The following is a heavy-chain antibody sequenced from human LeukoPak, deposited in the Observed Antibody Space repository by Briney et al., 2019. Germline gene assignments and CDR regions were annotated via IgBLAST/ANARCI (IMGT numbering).Heavy chain of an antibody. CDR3: ARLRWELLEDYFDY. J-gene: IGHJ4*02. Sequence: SETLSLTCTVSGGSISSGDYYWGWIRQPPGKGLEWVGSIYHSGSTYYNPSLKSRVTISVNTSKNQFSLKLSSVTAADTAVYYCARLRWELLEDYFDYWGQGTLVTVSS. CDR2: IYHSGST. D-gene: IGHD1-26*01. CDR1: GGSISSGDYY. V-gene: IGHV4-39*07.